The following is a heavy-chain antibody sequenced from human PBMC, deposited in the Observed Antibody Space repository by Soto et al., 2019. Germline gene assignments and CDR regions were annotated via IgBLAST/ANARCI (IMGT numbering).Heavy chain of an antibody. V-gene: IGHV1-69*01. CDR2: IIPIFGTA. Sequence: QVQLVQSGAEVQKPGSSVKVSCKASGGTFSSYAISWVRQAPGQGLEWMGGIIPIFGTANYAQKFQGRVTIPADESTSTAYMELSSLRSEDTAVYYCARFLYYDSSGYYYVNYYYGMDVWGQGTTVTVSS. CDR1: GGTFSSYA. D-gene: IGHD3-22*01. J-gene: IGHJ6*02. CDR3: ARFLYYDSSGYYYVNYYYGMDV.